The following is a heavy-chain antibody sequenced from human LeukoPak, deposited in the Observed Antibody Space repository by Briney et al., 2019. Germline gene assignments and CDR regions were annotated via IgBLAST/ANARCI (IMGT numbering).Heavy chain of an antibody. CDR1: GFTFSSNW. V-gene: IGHV3-7*03. D-gene: IGHD4-17*01. Sequence: PGGSLRLSCAVSGFTFSSNWMSWVRQAPGKGLEWVANIKQDGSEKYYVHSVKGRVTISRDKSKNTLYLQMNSLRAEDTAVYYCARHGDYVGYFDYWGQGAQVTVSS. CDR3: ARHGDYVGYFDY. CDR2: IKQDGSEK. J-gene: IGHJ4*02.